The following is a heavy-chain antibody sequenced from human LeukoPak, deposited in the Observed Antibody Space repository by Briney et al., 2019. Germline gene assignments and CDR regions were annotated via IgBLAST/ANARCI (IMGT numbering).Heavy chain of an antibody. Sequence: GGSLRLSCAASGFTFSNYWMHWVRQAPGKGLVWVSRINSDGSSTSFADSVKGRFTISRDNAKNTLYLQMNSLRAEDTAVYYCARAEVRTYYYDSSGSDDAFDIWGQGTMVIVSS. D-gene: IGHD3-22*01. CDR1: GFTFSNYW. CDR2: INSDGSST. V-gene: IGHV3-74*01. J-gene: IGHJ3*02. CDR3: ARAEVRTYYYDSSGSDDAFDI.